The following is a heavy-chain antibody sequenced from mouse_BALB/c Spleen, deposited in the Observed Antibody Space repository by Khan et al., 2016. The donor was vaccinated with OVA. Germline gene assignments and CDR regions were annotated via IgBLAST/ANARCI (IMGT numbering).Heavy chain of an antibody. D-gene: IGHD2-4*01. CDR1: GYSITSEYT. J-gene: IGHJ3*01. V-gene: IGHV3-2*02. CDR3: ARKDYYDYDPFPY. CDR2: ISYSGNT. Sequence: VQLQQSGSGLVKPSQSLSLTCTVTGYSITSEYTWNWIRQFPGNKLKWMGFISYSGNTRYNPSLKSRISITRDTSKNQFFLQLNSVTSEDTATYYCARKDYYDYDPFPYWGQGTLVTVSA.